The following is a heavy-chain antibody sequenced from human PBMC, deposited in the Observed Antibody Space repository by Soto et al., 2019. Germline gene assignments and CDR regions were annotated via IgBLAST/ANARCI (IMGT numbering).Heavy chain of an antibody. J-gene: IGHJ5*01. CDR3: ERDVFHDNSALLSNRFDS. V-gene: IGHV3-30*03. Sequence: QGQLVESGGGVVKPGRSLKLSCTVAGFTLSSYGMHWVRQAPGKGLEWVAAISRDGSKIFYVDSVQGRFSISRDNSKNTLYLQMNSLRAEETAVYYCERDVFHDNSALLSNRFDSWGQGTLVTVSS. CDR1: GFTLSSYG. D-gene: IGHD3-22*01. CDR2: ISRDGSKI.